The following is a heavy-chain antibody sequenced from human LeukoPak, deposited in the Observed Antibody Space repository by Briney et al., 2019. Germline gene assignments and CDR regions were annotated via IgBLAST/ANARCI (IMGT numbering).Heavy chain of an antibody. CDR3: ARDGSYYYMDV. V-gene: IGHV3-74*01. Sequence: GGSLRLSCAASGLTFSSYWMHWVRQAPGTGLVWVSRISLDGSTTSYADSVKGRFTISRDNAKNTLYLQMNSLRAEDTAVYYCARDGSYYYMDVWGKGTTVTVSS. J-gene: IGHJ6*03. CDR1: GLTFSSYW. CDR2: ISLDGSTT. D-gene: IGHD2-2*03.